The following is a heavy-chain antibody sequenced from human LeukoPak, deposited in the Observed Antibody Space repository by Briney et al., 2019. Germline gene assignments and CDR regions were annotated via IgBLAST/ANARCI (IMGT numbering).Heavy chain of an antibody. CDR2: IKLDGSEK. Sequence: GGSLRLSCVASGFTFGKYWMSWVRQAPGKGLEWVANIKLDGSEKNYVDSVKGRFTISRDNTKNSLYLQMNSLRVEDTAVFYCAGDQYDTWSRRGNSDSWGQGTLVIVSS. CDR1: GFTFGKYW. J-gene: IGHJ4*02. CDR3: AGDQYDTWSRRGNSDS. D-gene: IGHD3-3*01. V-gene: IGHV3-7*03.